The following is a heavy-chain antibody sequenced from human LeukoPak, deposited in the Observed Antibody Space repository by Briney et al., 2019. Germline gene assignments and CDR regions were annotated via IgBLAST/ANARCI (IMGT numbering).Heavy chain of an antibody. V-gene: IGHV3-30*02. CDR2: IRYDGSNK. J-gene: IGHJ4*02. CDR3: AKVNSAIVVVPAAIYGLPDY. Sequence: GGSLRLSCAASGFTFSSYGMHWVRQAPGKGLEGVAFIRYDGSNKYYADSVKGRFTISRDNSKNTLYLQMNSLRAEDTAVYYCAKVNSAIVVVPAAIYGLPDYWGQGTLVTVSS. CDR1: GFTFSSYG. D-gene: IGHD2-2*01.